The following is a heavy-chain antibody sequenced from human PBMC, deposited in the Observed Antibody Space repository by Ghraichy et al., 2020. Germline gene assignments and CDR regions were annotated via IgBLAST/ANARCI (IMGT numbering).Heavy chain of an antibody. CDR2: IRYDGSNK. D-gene: IGHD3-3*01. CDR1: GFTFSSYG. J-gene: IGHJ6*02. V-gene: IGHV3-30*02. Sequence: GGSLRLSCAASGFTFSSYGMHWVRQAPGKGLEWVAFIRYDGSNKYYADSVKGRFTISRDNSKNTLYLQMNSLRAEDTAVYYCAGAYTIFGVVIHYGMDVWGQGTTVTVSS. CDR3: AGAYTIFGVVIHYGMDV.